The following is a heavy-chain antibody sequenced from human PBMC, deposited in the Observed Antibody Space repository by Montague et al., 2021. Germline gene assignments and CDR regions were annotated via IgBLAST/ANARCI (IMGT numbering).Heavy chain of an antibody. J-gene: IGHJ4*02. CDR1: GGPLGHYY. CDR2: VYSNGNT. Sequence: SETLSLTCTVSGGPLGHYYWSWIRQPPGKGLEWIGYVYSNGNTNFNPSLRGRVTISNDTSQTQFSLKLSSMTAADTAVYYCARTLWSGNHHPFDYWGPGILVSVSS. V-gene: IGHV4-4*08. CDR3: ARTLWSGNHHPFDY. D-gene: IGHD3-3*01.